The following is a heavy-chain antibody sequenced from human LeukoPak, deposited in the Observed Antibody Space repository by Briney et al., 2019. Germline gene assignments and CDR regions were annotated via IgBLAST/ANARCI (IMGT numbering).Heavy chain of an antibody. CDR1: GGSFSGYY. CDR3: AALRVNTVSRFYYYYLRIDV. J-gene: IGHJ6*02. Sequence: PSETLSLTCAVYGGSFSGYYWSWIRQPPGKGLEWIGEINHSGSTNYNPSLKSRVTISVDTSKNQFSLKLSSVTAADTAVYYCAALRVNTVSRFYYYYLRIDVWGQGTTVTVSS. CDR2: INHSGST. V-gene: IGHV4-34*01. D-gene: IGHD4-17*01.